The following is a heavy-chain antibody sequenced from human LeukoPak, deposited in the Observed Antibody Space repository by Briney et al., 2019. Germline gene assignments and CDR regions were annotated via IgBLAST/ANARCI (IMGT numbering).Heavy chain of an antibody. J-gene: IGHJ4*02. Sequence: SETLSLACTVSGYPISSGYYWGWIRQPPGKGLEWIGSIYHSGSTYYNPSLKSRVTISVDTSKNQFSLKLSSVTAADTAVYYCARDPMVRGVITKKGGAFFDYWGQGTLVTVSS. V-gene: IGHV4-38-2*02. CDR3: ARDPMVRGVITKKGGAFFDY. CDR2: IYHSGST. CDR1: GYPISSGYY. D-gene: IGHD3-10*01.